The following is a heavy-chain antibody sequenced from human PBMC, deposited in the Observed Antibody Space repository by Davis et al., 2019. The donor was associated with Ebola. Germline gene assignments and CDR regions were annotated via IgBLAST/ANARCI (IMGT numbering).Heavy chain of an antibody. J-gene: IGHJ6*02. CDR2: ITHSGST. Sequence: MPSETLSLTCAVYGGSFSGYYWSWIRQPPGKGLEWIGEITHSGSTNYNPSLKSRVTISVDTSKNQFSLKLSSVTAADTAVYYCARGRYFDWLLLAPYYYYGMDVWGQGTTVTVSS. CDR3: ARGRYFDWLLLAPYYYYGMDV. CDR1: GGSFSGYY. V-gene: IGHV4-34*01. D-gene: IGHD3-9*01.